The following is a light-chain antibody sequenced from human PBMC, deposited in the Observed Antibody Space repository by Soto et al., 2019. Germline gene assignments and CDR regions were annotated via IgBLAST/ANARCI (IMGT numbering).Light chain of an antibody. V-gene: IGKV3-20*01. Sequence: EIVLTQSPGTLSLSPGERATLSCRASQSVSSIYLAWYQQKPGQAPRLLIYGASNRATGIPDRFSGSGSGTDFTLTISRLEPEDFAVYYCQQYGSSPLTFGPGTKVDIK. CDR2: GAS. CDR1: QSVSSIY. CDR3: QQYGSSPLT. J-gene: IGKJ3*01.